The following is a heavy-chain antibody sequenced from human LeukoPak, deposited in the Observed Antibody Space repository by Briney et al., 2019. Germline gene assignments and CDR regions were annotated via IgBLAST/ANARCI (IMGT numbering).Heavy chain of an antibody. J-gene: IGHJ4*02. CDR2: INHSGST. CDR3: ARRRHFDY. V-gene: IGHV4-34*01. CDR1: GGSFSGYY. Sequence: PSETLSLTCAIYGGSFSGYYWSWIRQPPGKGLEWIGEINHSGSTNYNPSLKSRVTISVDTSKNQFSLKLSSVTAADTAVYYCARRRHFDYWGQGTLVTVSS.